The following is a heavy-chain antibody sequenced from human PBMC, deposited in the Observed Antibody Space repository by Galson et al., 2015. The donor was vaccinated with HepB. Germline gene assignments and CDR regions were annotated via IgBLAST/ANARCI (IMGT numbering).Heavy chain of an antibody. CDR1: GYSFTSYW. CDR3: ASQEFYCSGGSCFFDY. D-gene: IGHD2-15*01. J-gene: IGHJ4*02. V-gene: IGHV5-51*03. CDR2: IYPGDSDT. Sequence: QSGAEVKKPGESLKISCKGSGYSFTSYWIGWVRQMPGKGLEWMGIIYPGDSDTRYSPSFQGQVTISADKSISTAYLQWSSLKASDTAMHYCASQEFYCSGGSCFFDYWCQGTLVTVSS.